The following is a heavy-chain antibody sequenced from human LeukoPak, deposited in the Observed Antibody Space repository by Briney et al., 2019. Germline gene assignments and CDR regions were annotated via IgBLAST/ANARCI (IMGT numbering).Heavy chain of an antibody. D-gene: IGHD2-2*01. CDR3: TARYCRSTSCYGEYFQR. Sequence: GGSLRLSCAASGFTFSNAWMSWVRQAPGKGLEWVGRIKSKTDGGTTDYAAPVKGRFTISRDDSKNTLYLQMNSLKTEDTAVYYCTARYCRSTSCYGEYFQRWGQGTLVTVSS. J-gene: IGHJ1*01. CDR1: GFTFSNAW. CDR2: IKSKTDGGTT. V-gene: IGHV3-15*01.